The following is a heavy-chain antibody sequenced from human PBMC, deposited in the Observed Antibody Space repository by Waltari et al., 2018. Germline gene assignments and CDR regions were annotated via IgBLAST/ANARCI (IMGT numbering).Heavy chain of an antibody. D-gene: IGHD3-22*01. J-gene: IGHJ6*02. V-gene: IGHV4-59*01. CDR1: GGSIRSYY. CDR2: IYYSGST. Sequence: QVQLQESGPGLVKPSETLSLTCTVSGGSIRSYYWSWIRQPPGKGLEWIGYIYYSGSTNYNPSLKSRVTISVDTSKNQFSLKLSSVTAADTAVYYCARTHYYDSSGYYEYGYYYYGMDVWGQGTTVTVSS. CDR3: ARTHYYDSSGYYEYGYYYYGMDV.